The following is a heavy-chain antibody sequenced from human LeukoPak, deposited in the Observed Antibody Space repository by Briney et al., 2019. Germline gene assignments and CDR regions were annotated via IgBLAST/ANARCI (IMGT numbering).Heavy chain of an antibody. Sequence: GGSLRLSCAASGFTFSSHGMNWVRQAPGKGLEWVSGISPSGGITYYTDSVRGRFTISRDNSKNTVSLQMNSLRAEDTAVYYCAKDSGVIPYYFDYWGQGTLVTVSS. V-gene: IGHV3-23*01. CDR3: AKDSGVIPYYFDY. D-gene: IGHD1-26*01. J-gene: IGHJ4*02. CDR2: ISPSGGIT. CDR1: GFTFSSHG.